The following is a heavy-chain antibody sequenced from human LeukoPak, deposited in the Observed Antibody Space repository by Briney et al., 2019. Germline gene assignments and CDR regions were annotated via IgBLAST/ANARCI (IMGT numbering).Heavy chain of an antibody. CDR1: GGSFSGYF. Sequence: SETLSLTCAVYGGSFSGYFWSWIRQPPGKGLEWIGEINHSGSTNYNPSLESRVSISIDTSKNQFSLELSSVTAADTAVYYCARHGIFVSGNYRSFDLWGRGTLVTVSS. CDR2: INHSGST. CDR3: ARHGIFVSGNYRSFDL. J-gene: IGHJ2*01. D-gene: IGHD3-16*02. V-gene: IGHV4-34*01.